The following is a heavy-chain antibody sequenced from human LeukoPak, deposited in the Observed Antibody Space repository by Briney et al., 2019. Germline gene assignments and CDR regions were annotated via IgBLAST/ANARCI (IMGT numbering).Heavy chain of an antibody. CDR2: ISDSGDNT. D-gene: IGHD3-3*01. Sequence: GGSLRLSCAASGFAFSSYAMTWVRQAPGRGLEGGSCISDSGDNTYYPDSVRARSTISRDNFKNTLSLQMDSLRAEDTAVYYCAKIPQVSIFGVPNFDEWGRGTLVTVSS. CDR1: GFAFSSYA. V-gene: IGHV3-23*01. J-gene: IGHJ4*02. CDR3: AKIPQVSIFGVPNFDE.